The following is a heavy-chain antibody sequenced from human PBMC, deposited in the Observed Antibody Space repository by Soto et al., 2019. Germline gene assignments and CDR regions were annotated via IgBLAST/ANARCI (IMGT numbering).Heavy chain of an antibody. D-gene: IGHD2-21*01. CDR2: INPQTGGT. J-gene: IGHJ6*02. Sequence: QVQLVQSGAEVKTPGASVRVSCKASGYTFTGYYIHWVREAPGQGLEWMGWINPQTGGTSYAQKFQGRVTLSRDTAINTAYLELTRVRFDDAAVYFFASERYKVISDGMDVWGQGTTVTVSS. CDR1: GYTFTGYY. CDR3: ASERYKVISDGMDV. V-gene: IGHV1-2*02.